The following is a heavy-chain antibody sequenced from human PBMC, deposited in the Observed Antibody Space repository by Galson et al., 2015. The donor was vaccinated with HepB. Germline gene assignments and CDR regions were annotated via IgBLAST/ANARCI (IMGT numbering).Heavy chain of an antibody. D-gene: IGHD3-3*01. J-gene: IGHJ5*02. Sequence: SLRLSCAASGFTFGDYAMSWFRQAPGKGLEWVGFIRSKAYGGTTEYAASVKGRFTISRDDSKSIAYLQMNSLKTEDTAVYYCTATPITIFNWFDPWGQGTLVTVSS. CDR1: GFTFGDYA. V-gene: IGHV3-49*03. CDR3: TATPITIFNWFDP. CDR2: IRSKAYGGTT.